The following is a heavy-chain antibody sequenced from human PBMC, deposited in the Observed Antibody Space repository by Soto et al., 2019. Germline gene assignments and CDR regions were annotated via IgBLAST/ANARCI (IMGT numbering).Heavy chain of an antibody. V-gene: IGHV3-23*01. D-gene: IGHD4-17*01. CDR1: GFTFSSYA. CDR2: ISGSGDST. Sequence: EVQVLESGGGLVQPGGSLRLSCAASGFTFSSYAMGWVRQAPGKGLEWVSAISGSGDSTRYADSVQGRFTISRDTSKHTLYLQMNSLRAEDTAVYYCAKFYYGDYSYYYYGMDVWGQGTTVTVSS. CDR3: AKFYYGDYSYYYYGMDV. J-gene: IGHJ6*02.